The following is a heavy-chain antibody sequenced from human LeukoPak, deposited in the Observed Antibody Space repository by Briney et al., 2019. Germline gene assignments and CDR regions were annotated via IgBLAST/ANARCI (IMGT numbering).Heavy chain of an antibody. D-gene: IGHD3-9*01. CDR3: ARHWEGRNVLRYFDWLVFDP. Sequence: PSGTLSLTCAVSGGSISSSNWWSWVRQPPGKGLEWIGEIYHSGSTNYNPSLKSRVTISVDKSKNQFSLKLSSVTAADTAVYYCARHWEGRNVLRYFDWLVFDPWGQGTLVTVSS. V-gene: IGHV4-4*02. CDR2: IYHSGST. J-gene: IGHJ5*02. CDR1: GGSISSSNW.